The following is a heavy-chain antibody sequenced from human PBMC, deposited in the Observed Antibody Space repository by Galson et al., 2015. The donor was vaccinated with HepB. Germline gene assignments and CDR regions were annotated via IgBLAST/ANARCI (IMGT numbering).Heavy chain of an antibody. CDR1: GYRFTDYW. Sequence: QSGAEVKKPGQSLKISCRASGYRFTDYWIGWVRQMPGKGLEWMGITYPSDSNIRESDTRYSPSSQGQVTISVDTSISTAYLEWDSVKASGAAIYYCARLGRGRGYAGDYWGQGRLVTVSS. CDR3: ARLGRGRGYAGDY. D-gene: IGHD2-2*01. J-gene: IGHJ4*02. V-gene: IGHV5-51*01. CDR2: TYPSDSNIRESDT.